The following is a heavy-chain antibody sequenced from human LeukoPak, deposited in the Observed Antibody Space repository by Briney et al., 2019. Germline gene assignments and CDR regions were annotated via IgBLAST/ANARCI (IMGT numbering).Heavy chain of an antibody. V-gene: IGHV3-23*01. J-gene: IGHJ5*02. CDR2: ISGSGGST. D-gene: IGHD3-10*01. CDR3: VRASHPGGWFDP. CDR1: GFTFSTYA. Sequence: PGGSLRLSCAASGFTFSTYAMSWVRQAPGKGLEWVSGISGSGGSTFYADSVKGRFTISRDNAKNSLYLQMNSLTAEDTAVYYCVRASHPGGWFDPWGQGTLVTVSS.